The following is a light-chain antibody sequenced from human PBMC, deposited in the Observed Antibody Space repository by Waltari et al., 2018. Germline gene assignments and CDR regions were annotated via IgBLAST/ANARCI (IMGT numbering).Light chain of an antibody. Sequence: SSELTQDPAVSVALGQTVRITCQGDILRTYFASWYKQRPGQAPTLVMFGRNTRPSGIPDRFSGSTSGITASLTITGAQAEDDADYYCSSRDSGGYVFGPGTSVTVL. CDR2: GRN. J-gene: IGLJ1*01. CDR3: SSRDSGGYV. V-gene: IGLV3-19*01. CDR1: ILRTYF.